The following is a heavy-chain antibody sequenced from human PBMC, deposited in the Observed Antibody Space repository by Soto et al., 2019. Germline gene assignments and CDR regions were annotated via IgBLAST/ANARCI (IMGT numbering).Heavy chain of an antibody. CDR1: GFTFRIYD. D-gene: IGHD1-26*01. V-gene: IGHV3-30*03. CDR3: AMIHSGSFAFDI. CDR2: ISSDGSNR. J-gene: IGHJ3*02. Sequence: QVQLVASGGGVVQPGRSLRLSCIGSGFTFRIYDIYGVRQAPGKGLEWVAFISSDGSNRYYVDSVKGRFTISRDNSKNTLSLQMNNLRPEDTAMYYCAMIHSGSFAFDIGGRGTMVTVSS.